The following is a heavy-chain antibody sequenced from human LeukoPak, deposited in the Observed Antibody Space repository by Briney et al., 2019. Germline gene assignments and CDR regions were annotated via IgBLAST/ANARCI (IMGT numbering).Heavy chain of an antibody. D-gene: IGHD6-13*01. J-gene: IGHJ3*02. CDR2: MNPNSGNT. CDR3: TRGVRIAADDAFDI. Sequence: ASVKVSCKASGYTFTSYDINWVRQATGQGLEWMGWMNPNSGNTGYAQKFQGRVTMTRNTSISTAYMELSSLRSEDTAVYYCTRGVRIAADDAFDIWGQGTMVTVSS. CDR1: GYTFTSYD. V-gene: IGHV1-8*01.